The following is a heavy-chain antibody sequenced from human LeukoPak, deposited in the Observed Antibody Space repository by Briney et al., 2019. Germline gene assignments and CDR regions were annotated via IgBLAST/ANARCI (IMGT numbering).Heavy chain of an antibody. CDR3: ARSLIVVVPAAIILDI. CDR1: GGSISSSSYY. J-gene: IGHJ3*02. Sequence: SETLSLTCTVSGGSISSSSYYWGWIRQPPGKGLEWIGSIYYSGSTYYNPSLKSRVTISVDTSKNQFSLKLSSVTAADTAVYYCARSLIVVVPAAIILDIWGQGTMVTVSS. D-gene: IGHD2-2*02. CDR2: IYYSGST. V-gene: IGHV4-39*07.